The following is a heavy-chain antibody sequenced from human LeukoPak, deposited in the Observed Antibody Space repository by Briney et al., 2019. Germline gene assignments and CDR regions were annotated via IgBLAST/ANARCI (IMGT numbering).Heavy chain of an antibody. CDR2: IYHSGST. V-gene: IGHV4-30-2*01. CDR1: GGSISSGGYY. Sequence: PSQTLSLTCTVSGGSISSGGYYWSWIRQPPGKGLECIGYIYHSGSTYYNPSLKSRVTISVDRSKNQFSLKLSSVTAADTAVYYCARVGYYGSGGSDYWGQGTLVTVSS. J-gene: IGHJ4*02. D-gene: IGHD3-10*01. CDR3: ARVGYYGSGGSDY.